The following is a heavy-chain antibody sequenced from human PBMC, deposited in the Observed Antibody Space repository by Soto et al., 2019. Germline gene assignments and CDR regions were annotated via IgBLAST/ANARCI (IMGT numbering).Heavy chain of an antibody. V-gene: IGHV3-23*01. CDR1: GLTFSSYA. CDR2: ISGSGGST. D-gene: IGHD3-3*01. CDR3: AKDKGYYDFWSCYYRTPIDAFDI. J-gene: IGHJ3*02. Sequence: GGSLRLSCAASGLTFSSYAMSWVRQAPGKGLEWVSAISGSGGSTYYADSVKGRFTISRDNSKNTLYLQMNSLRAEDTAVYYCAKDKGYYDFWSCYYRTPIDAFDIWGQGTMVTVSS.